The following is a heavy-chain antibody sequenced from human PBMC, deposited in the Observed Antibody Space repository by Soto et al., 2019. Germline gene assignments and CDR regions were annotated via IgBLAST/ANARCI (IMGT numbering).Heavy chain of an antibody. CDR1: CGSFIGYY. V-gene: IGHV4-34*01. J-gene: IGHJ6*02. D-gene: IGHD2-15*01. Sequence: SETLSLTCAFYCGSFIGYYWSWIRQPPGKGLEWIGEINHSGSTNYNPSLKSRVTISVDTSKNQFSLKLSSVTAADTAVYYCARVTVVVAATFLYYYYGMDVWGQGTTVTVSS. CDR3: ARVTVVVAATFLYYYYGMDV. CDR2: INHSGST.